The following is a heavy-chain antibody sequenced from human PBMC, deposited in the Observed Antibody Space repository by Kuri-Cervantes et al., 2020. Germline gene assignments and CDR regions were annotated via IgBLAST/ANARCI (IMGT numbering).Heavy chain of an antibody. CDR1: GFTFSTYS. J-gene: IGHJ6*04. CDR2: INSSSTYI. V-gene: IGHV3-21*03. D-gene: IGHD5-18*01. Sequence: GGSLRLSCAASGFTFSTYSMNWVRQAPGKGLEWVSSINSSSTYIYYADSVKGRFTISRDNAKHSLYLQMNSLRDEDTGIYYCAREGDSYWIMDVWGKGTTVTVSS. CDR3: AREGDSYWIMDV.